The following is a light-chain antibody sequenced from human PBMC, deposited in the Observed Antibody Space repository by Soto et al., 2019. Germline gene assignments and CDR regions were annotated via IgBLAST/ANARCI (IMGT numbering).Light chain of an antibody. CDR1: QTVSSNY. CDR2: GAS. Sequence: EVVLTQSPGTLSLSPGERATLSCRASQTVSSNYLAWYQQKPGQAPRLLIYGASSRATGIPERFRGSGSGTNFTLTISRLEPEDFAVYYCQQYGSSPLTFGGGTKVDIK. V-gene: IGKV3-20*01. J-gene: IGKJ4*01. CDR3: QQYGSSPLT.